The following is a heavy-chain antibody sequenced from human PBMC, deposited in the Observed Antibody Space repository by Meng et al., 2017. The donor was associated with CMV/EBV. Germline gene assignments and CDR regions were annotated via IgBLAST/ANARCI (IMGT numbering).Heavy chain of an antibody. CDR1: GYTFTHHG. CDR2: ISGYNDNT. V-gene: IGHV1-18*01. CDR3: ARDTMMIMSFDH. D-gene: IGHD3-22*01. Sequence: QVQLVQSGDEVRKHGASVKVSCKASGYTFTHHGISWVRQAPGQGLEWMGWISGYNDNTKYARHLQGRVTMTTDTSTNTAYMELRSLRSDDTAIYYCARDTMMIMSFDHWGPGTLVTVSS. J-gene: IGHJ4*02.